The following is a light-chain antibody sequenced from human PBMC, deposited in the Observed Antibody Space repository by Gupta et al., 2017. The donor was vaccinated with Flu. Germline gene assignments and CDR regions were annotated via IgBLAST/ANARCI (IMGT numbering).Light chain of an antibody. J-gene: IGLJ2*01. Sequence: QSVLTQPPPVSGAPGQRVTISCTGSSSNVGAGYDVHWYQQRPGTAPKLLIYGNSKRPAGVPDRFSGSKSGTAASLAITGRQAEDEADYYCQSDDSSGSVVFGGGTKLTVL. CDR2: GNS. CDR1: SSNVGAGYD. V-gene: IGLV1-40*01. CDR3: QSDDSSGSVV.